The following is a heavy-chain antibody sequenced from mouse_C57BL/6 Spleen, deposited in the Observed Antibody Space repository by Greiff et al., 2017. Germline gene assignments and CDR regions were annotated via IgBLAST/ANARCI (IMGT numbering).Heavy chain of an antibody. CDR2: IYPGDGDT. CDR3: APGRDYDDVPFAY. D-gene: IGHD2-4*01. CDR1: GYAFSSYW. V-gene: IGHV1-80*01. J-gene: IGHJ3*01. Sequence: QVQLQQSGAELVKPGASVKISCKASGYAFSSYWMNWVKQRPGKGLEWIGQIYPGDGDTNYNGKFKGKATLTADKSSSTAYMQLSSLTSEDSAVYFCAPGRDYDDVPFAYWGQGTLVTVSA.